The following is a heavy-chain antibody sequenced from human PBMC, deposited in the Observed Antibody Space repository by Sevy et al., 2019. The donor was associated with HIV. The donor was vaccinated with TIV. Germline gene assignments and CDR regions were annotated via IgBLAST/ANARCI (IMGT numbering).Heavy chain of an antibody. J-gene: IGHJ6*03. CDR3: ARDRQGYYMYV. V-gene: IGHV3-30-3*01. CDR2: ISYDGSNK. CDR1: GFTFSSYA. Sequence: GGSLRLSCAASGFTFSSYAMHWVRQAPGKGLEWVAVISYDGSNKYYADSVKGRFTISRDNSKNTLYLQMNSLRAEDTAVYYCARDRQGYYMYVWGKGTTVTVSS.